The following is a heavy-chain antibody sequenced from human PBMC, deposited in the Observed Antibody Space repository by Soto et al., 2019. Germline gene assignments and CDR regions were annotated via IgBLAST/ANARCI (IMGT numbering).Heavy chain of an antibody. CDR3: AREQSHCSSTSCYYYYYGMDV. Sequence: ASVKVSCKASGYTFTSYAMNWVRQAPGQGLEWMGWINTNTGNPTYAQGFTGRFVFSLDTSVSTAYLQICSLKAEDTAVYYCAREQSHCSSTSCYYYYYGMDVWAQGTTVTVSS. V-gene: IGHV7-4-1*01. CDR2: INTNTGNP. CDR1: GYTFTSYA. D-gene: IGHD2-2*01. J-gene: IGHJ6*02.